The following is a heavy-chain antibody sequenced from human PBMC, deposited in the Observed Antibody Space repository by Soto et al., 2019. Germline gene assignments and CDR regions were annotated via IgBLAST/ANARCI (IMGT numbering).Heavy chain of an antibody. D-gene: IGHD1-20*01. CDR3: ARHLPQMITPAADYYHYYAMVV. CDR1: GYSFTSYL. Sequence: GESLKISCKGSGYSFTSYLLGCVRQMPWKGLEWMVIIYPGDSDTRYSPSFQGQVTISADKSISAAYLQGRSLKASDTAMYYCARHLPQMITPAADYYHYYAMVVWGQGNTVTGSS. J-gene: IGHJ6*02. V-gene: IGHV5-51*01. CDR2: IYPGDSDT.